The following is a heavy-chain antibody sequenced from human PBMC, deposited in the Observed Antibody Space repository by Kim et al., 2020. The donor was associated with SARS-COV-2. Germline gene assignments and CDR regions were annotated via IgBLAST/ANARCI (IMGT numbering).Heavy chain of an antibody. CDR2: IYYSGST. V-gene: IGHV4-31*03. J-gene: IGHJ4*02. CDR3: ARDSFPGCSGGSCFRRYFDY. D-gene: IGHD2-15*01. CDR1: GGSISSGGYY. Sequence: SETLSLTCTVSGGSISSGGYYWSWIRQHPGKGLEWIGYIYYSGSTYYNPSLKSRVTISVDTSKNQFSLKLSSVTAADTAVYYCARDSFPGCSGGSCFRRYFDYWGQGTLVTVSS.